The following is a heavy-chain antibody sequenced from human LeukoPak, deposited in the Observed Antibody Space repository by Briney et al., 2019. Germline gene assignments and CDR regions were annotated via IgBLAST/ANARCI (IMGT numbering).Heavy chain of an antibody. V-gene: IGHV1-46*01. D-gene: IGHD5-18*01. J-gene: IGHJ4*02. CDR1: GYTFTGYY. CDR3: AREIGPRQLHLWGSAFDY. Sequence: ASVKVSCKASGYTFTGYYMHWVRQAPGQGLEWMGIINPSDGKTSYAQKFQGRVTMTRGTSTSTVYMELSSLRSEDTAVYYCAREIGPRQLHLWGSAFDYWGQGTLVTVSS. CDR2: INPSDGKT.